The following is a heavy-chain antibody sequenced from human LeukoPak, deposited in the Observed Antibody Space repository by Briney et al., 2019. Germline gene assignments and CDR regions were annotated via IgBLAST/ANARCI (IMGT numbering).Heavy chain of an antibody. V-gene: IGHV4-34*01. J-gene: IGHJ3*02. Sequence: SETLSLTCIASGGSISSHYWTWIRQPPGKGLEWIGEINHSGSTKYNPSLKSRVTISIDTSKNQLSLKLSSVTAADTAVYSCVRHVARAFDIWGQGTKVTVSS. CDR2: INHSGST. CDR1: GGSISSHY. CDR3: VRHVARAFDI.